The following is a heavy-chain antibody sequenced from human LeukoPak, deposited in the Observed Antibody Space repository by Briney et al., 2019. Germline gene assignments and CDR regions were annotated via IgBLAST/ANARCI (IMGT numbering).Heavy chain of an antibody. Sequence: PGGSLRLSCAASGFTFSSYEMNWVRQAPGKGLEWVSYISSSGSTIYYADSVKGRFTISRDNAKNPLYLQMNSLRAEDTAVYYCARDRGNGALDYWGQGTLVTVSS. D-gene: IGHD1-1*01. J-gene: IGHJ4*02. V-gene: IGHV3-48*03. CDR2: ISSSGSTI. CDR1: GFTFSSYE. CDR3: ARDRGNGALDY.